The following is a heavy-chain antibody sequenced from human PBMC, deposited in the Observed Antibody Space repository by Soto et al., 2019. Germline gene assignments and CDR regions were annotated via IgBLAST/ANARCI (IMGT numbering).Heavy chain of an antibody. D-gene: IGHD3-10*01. V-gene: IGHV4-59*01. CDR3: ARVEPYYYGSGSYYPNWFDP. CDR1: GGSISSYY. J-gene: IGHJ5*02. CDR2: IYYSGST. Sequence: SETLSLTCTVSGGSISSYYWSWIRQPPGKGLEWIGYIYYSGSTNYNPSLKSRVTISVDTSKNQFSLKLSSVTAADTAVYYCARVEPYYYGSGSYYPNWFDPWGQGTLVTSPQ.